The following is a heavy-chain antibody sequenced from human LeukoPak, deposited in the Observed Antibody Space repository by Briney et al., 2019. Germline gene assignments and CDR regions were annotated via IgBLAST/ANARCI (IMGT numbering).Heavy chain of an antibody. CDR2: ISAYNGNT. Sequence: ASVKVSCKASGYTFTSYGISWVRQAPGQGLEWMGWISAYNGNTNYAQKLQGRVTMTTDTSTSTAYMELRSLRSDDTAVYYCARDRIVVVQAAMGYYGMDVWGQGTKVTVSS. J-gene: IGHJ6*02. CDR1: GYTFTSYG. D-gene: IGHD2-2*01. CDR3: ARDRIVVVQAAMGYYGMDV. V-gene: IGHV1-18*01.